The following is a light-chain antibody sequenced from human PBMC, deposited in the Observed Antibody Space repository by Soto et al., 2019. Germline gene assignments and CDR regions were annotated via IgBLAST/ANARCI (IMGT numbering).Light chain of an antibody. J-gene: IGKJ5*01. CDR2: DAS. V-gene: IGKV3-11*01. Sequence: EIVLTQSPATLSLAPGERATLSCRASQSVSSFLAWYQQKPGQAPRLLIYDASNRATGIPARFSGRGSGTDFTLTISNLEPEDFAVYYCQQRRDTFGQGTRLEI. CDR1: QSVSSF. CDR3: QQRRDT.